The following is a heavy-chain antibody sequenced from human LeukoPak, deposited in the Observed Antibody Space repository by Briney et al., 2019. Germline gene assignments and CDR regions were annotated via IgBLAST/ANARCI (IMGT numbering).Heavy chain of an antibody. CDR3: ARDVSRWELLEGYYFDY. J-gene: IGHJ4*02. V-gene: IGHV3-74*01. D-gene: IGHD1-26*01. CDR1: GFTFSAFW. Sequence: GGSLRLSCAASGFTFSAFWMHWVRQAPGKGLVWVSRINSDDSRTTYADSVKGRFTISRDNAKNSLYLQMNSLRAEDTAVYYCARDVSRWELLEGYYFDYWGQGTLATVSS. CDR2: INSDDSRT.